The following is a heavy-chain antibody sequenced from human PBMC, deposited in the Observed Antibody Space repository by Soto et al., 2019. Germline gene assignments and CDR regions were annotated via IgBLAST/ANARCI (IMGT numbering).Heavy chain of an antibody. V-gene: IGHV6-1*01. D-gene: IGHD3-22*01. CDR1: GDSVSTNTAT. CDR2: TYYRSRWYF. CDR3: VRLIGNSWLDS. J-gene: IGHJ5*01. Sequence: PSQTLSLTCDISGDSVSTNTATWDWIRQSPSRGLEWLGRTYYRSRWYFDYAVSVKSRITISPDISNNQVSLQLTSVTPDDTAIYYCVRLIGNSWLDSWGQGTLVTVPS.